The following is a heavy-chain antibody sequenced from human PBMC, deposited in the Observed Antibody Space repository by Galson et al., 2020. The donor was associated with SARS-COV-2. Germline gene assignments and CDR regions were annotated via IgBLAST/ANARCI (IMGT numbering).Heavy chain of an antibody. V-gene: IGHV4-31*03. CDR3: ARDRGFGGFLDY. CDR2: IYYSGST. J-gene: IGHJ4*02. D-gene: IGHD3-10*01. CDR1: GDSISSDGYH. Sequence: ASETLSLTCTVSGDSISSDGYHWSWIRQHPEKGLEWIGYIYYSGSTYYNPSLESRVTILVDTSKNQFSLKLSSVTAADTAVYYCARDRGFGGFLDYWGQGTLVTVSS.